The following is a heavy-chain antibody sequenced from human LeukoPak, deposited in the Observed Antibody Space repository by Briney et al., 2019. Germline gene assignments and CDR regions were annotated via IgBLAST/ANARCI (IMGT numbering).Heavy chain of an antibody. V-gene: IGHV3-48*01. CDR1: GFTFRSYW. Sequence: GGSLRLSCAASGFTFRSYWMDWVRQAPGKGLEWVSYVSSSSSTIYYADSVKGRFTISRDDAKNSLYLQMNSLRAEDTAVYYCARDTGGRGWFDPWGQGTLVTVSS. CDR3: ARDTGGRGWFDP. J-gene: IGHJ5*02. CDR2: VSSSSSTI. D-gene: IGHD2-8*02.